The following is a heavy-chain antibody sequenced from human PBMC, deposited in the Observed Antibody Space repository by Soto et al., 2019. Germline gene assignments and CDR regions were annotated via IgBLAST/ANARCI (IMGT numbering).Heavy chain of an antibody. V-gene: IGHV1-69*01. J-gene: IGHJ6*02. CDR3: AREAPYCTSATCPKFYDMDV. Sequence: QVQLVQSGAEVKKPGSSVKVSCKASGGTFGSYAITWVRRAPGQGLEWLAGIIPILNSPAYAQKFQARVVITADEITNTAYMELNSLRFDDTAVYYCAREAPYCTSATCPKFYDMDVWGQGTTVTVAS. D-gene: IGHD2-2*01. CDR2: IIPILNSP. CDR1: GGTFGSYA.